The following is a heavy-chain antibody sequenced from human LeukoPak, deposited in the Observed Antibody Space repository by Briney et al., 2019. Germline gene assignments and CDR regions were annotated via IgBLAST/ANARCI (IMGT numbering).Heavy chain of an antibody. CDR1: GFTFSNSW. CDR2: IKEDGSEK. V-gene: IGHV3-7*01. Sequence: GGSLRLSCAASGFTFSNSWMDWVRQAPGKGLEWVAAIKEDGSEKYYVDSVKGRFTISRDNAKNSLYLQLNSLRSEDTAVYYCAKNRGYASFDYWGQGTLATVSS. D-gene: IGHD2-15*01. CDR3: AKNRGYASFDY. J-gene: IGHJ4*02.